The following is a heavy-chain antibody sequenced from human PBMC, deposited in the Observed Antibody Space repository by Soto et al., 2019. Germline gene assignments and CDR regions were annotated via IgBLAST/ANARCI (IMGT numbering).Heavy chain of an antibody. CDR3: ARAPITMVRGVITEPYYFDY. J-gene: IGHJ4*02. CDR2: ISAYNGNT. D-gene: IGHD3-10*01. CDR1: GYTFTSYG. Sequence: ASVKVSCKASGYTFTSYGISWVRQAPGQGLEWMGWISAYNGNTNYAQKLQGRVTMTTDTSTSTAYMELRSLRSDDTAVYYCARAPITMVRGVITEPYYFDYWGQGTLVTVSS. V-gene: IGHV1-18*01.